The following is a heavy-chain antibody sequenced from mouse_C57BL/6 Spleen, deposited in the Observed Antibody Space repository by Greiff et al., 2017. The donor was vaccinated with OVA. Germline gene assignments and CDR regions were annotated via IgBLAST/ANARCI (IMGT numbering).Heavy chain of an antibody. D-gene: IGHD4-1*01. J-gene: IGHJ2*01. Sequence: VPLQQPGAELVKPGASVKVSCKASGYTFTRYWVHWVEQRPGQGPEWIGRIHPSDSDTNYNQKFKGKATLTVDKSSSTAYMQLSSLTSEDSAVYYCAAGTIFDYWGQGTTLTVSS. CDR2: IHPSDSDT. CDR3: AAGTIFDY. V-gene: IGHV1-74*01. CDR1: GYTFTRYW.